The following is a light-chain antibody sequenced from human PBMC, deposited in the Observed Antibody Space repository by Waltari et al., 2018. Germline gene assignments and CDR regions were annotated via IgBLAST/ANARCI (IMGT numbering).Light chain of an antibody. CDR1: LLRTFY. V-gene: IGLV3-19*01. CDR3: SSRELSGHVV. J-gene: IGLJ2*01. CDR2: GKN. Sequence: SSDLTQDPDVSVALGQTVRITCQGDLLRTFYGNWCRQKPGQAPELDIYGKNNRPSGIPYRFSASSSENTASLIITGAQAEDEADYYCSSRELSGHVVFGGGTRLTVL.